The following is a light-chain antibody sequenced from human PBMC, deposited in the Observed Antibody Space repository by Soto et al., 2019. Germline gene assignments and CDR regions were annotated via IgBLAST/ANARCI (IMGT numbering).Light chain of an antibody. CDR1: QSISSY. V-gene: IGKV1-39*01. Sequence: DIQMTQSPSSLSASVGDRVTITCRASQSISSYLNWYQQKPGKAPKLLIYAASSLQSGVPSRFSGSGSGTDFTLTISSLQPEDFATYYSQQSYSTPITFGQWTRLEIK. CDR2: AAS. J-gene: IGKJ5*01. CDR3: QQSYSTPIT.